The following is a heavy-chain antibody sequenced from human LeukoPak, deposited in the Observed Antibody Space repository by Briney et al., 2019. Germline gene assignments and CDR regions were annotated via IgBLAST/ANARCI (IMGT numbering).Heavy chain of an antibody. Sequence: SETLSLTCTVSGGSISSYYWSWIRQPPGKGLEWIGYIYYRGSTNYNPSLKSRVTISVDTSKNQFSLKLSSVTAADTAVYYCARVGSDIVVVPAARTPYWYFDLWGRGTLVTVSS. D-gene: IGHD2-2*01. V-gene: IGHV4-59*01. CDR1: GGSISSYY. J-gene: IGHJ2*01. CDR3: ARVGSDIVVVPAARTPYWYFDL. CDR2: IYYRGST.